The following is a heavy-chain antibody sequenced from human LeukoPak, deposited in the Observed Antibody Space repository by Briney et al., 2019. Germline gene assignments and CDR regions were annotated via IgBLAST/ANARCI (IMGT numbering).Heavy chain of an antibody. D-gene: IGHD3-16*01. CDR2: LRYDGNNK. Sequence: GGSLRLSCAASGFTFSNSGMHWVRQAPGKGLEWVAFLRYDGNNKFYTGSVKGRFTISRDNSKNMLYLQMNSLRVEDAAVYYCAKDSIYGGWGNAFDIWGQGTMVTVSS. CDR3: AKDSIYGGWGNAFDI. J-gene: IGHJ3*02. CDR1: GFTFSNSG. V-gene: IGHV3-30*02.